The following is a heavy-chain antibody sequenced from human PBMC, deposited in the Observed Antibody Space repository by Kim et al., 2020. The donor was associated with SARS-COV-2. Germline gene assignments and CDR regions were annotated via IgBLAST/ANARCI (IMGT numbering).Heavy chain of an antibody. CDR1: GYTFTSYD. V-gene: IGHV1-8*01. Sequence: ASVKVSCKASGYTFTSYDINWVRQATGQGLEWMGWMNPNSGNTGYAQKFQGRVTMTRNTSISTAYMELSSLRSEDTAVYYCARVSYGSGSTKPHLDYWGQGTLVTVSS. CDR2: MNPNSGNT. CDR3: ARVSYGSGSTKPHLDY. J-gene: IGHJ4*02. D-gene: IGHD3-10*01.